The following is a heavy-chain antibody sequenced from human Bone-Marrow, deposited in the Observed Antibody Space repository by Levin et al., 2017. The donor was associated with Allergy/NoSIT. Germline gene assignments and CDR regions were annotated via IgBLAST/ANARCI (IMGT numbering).Heavy chain of an antibody. CDR1: GFTFRNYW. J-gene: IGHJ5*02. D-gene: IGHD3-3*01. CDR3: ARDADFRIGS. Sequence: GGSLRLSCAASGFTFRNYWMSWVRQAPGKGLEWVANIKEDGSEKFYVDSVKGRFSISRDNAENSLYLQMSSLTAEDTAVYYCARDADFRIGSWGQGALVTVSS. V-gene: IGHV3-7*04. CDR2: IKEDGSEK.